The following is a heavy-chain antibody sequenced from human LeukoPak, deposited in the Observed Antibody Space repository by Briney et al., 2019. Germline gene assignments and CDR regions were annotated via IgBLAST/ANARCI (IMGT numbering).Heavy chain of an antibody. CDR2: ISSSGSSI. D-gene: IGHD2-2*01. V-gene: IGHV3-11*04. CDR3: ARFCSNTSCWGAFDI. CDR1: GFTFSDYY. Sequence: GGSLSLSCAASGFTFSDYYMNWIRQAPGKGLEWVSYISSSGSSIYYADSVKGRFTSSRDNAKNSLYLQMNSLRAEDTAVYYCARFCSNTSCWGAFDIWGQGTMVTVSS. J-gene: IGHJ3*02.